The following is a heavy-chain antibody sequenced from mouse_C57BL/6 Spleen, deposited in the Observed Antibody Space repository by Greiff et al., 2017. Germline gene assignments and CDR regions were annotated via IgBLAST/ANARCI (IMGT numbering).Heavy chain of an antibody. V-gene: IGHV1-55*01. D-gene: IGHD1-1*02. J-gene: IGHJ4*01. CDR3: ARKTGDYYAMDY. CDR1: GYTFTSYW. Sequence: VQLQQPGAELVKPGASVKMSCKASGYTFTSYWITWVKQRPGQGLEWIGDIYPGSGSTNYNEKFKSKATLTVDTSSSTAYMQLSSLTSEDSAVYYCARKTGDYYAMDYWDQGTSVTVSS. CDR2: IYPGSGST.